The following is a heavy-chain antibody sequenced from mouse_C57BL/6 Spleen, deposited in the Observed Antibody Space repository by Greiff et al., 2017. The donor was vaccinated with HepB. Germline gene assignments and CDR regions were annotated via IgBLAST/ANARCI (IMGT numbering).Heavy chain of an antibody. D-gene: IGHD2-4*01. CDR1: GFTFTDYY. CDR2: IRNKANGYTT. CDR3: ARLGYDYDDPPWFAY. V-gene: IGHV7-3*01. Sequence: EVKLQESGGGLVQPGGSLSLSCAASGFTFTDYYMSWVRQPPGKALEWLGFIRNKANGYTTEYSASVKGRFTISRDNSQSILYLQMNALRAEDSATYYCARLGYDYDDPPWFAYWGQGTLVTVSA. J-gene: IGHJ3*01.